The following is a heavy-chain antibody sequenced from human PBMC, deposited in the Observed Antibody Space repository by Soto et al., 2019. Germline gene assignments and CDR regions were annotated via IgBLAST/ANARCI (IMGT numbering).Heavy chain of an antibody. D-gene: IGHD2-21*01. CDR2: TGGSVDT. J-gene: IGHJ3*02. Sequence: EVQLLESGGGLVQPGGSLRLSCAASRFTLRNYVVNWVRQAPGKGLEWVSTTGGSVDTYYPDSVKGRFTISKDNSKNTVYLEMITLRAEDTAVYYCATSGHCGGLRCSSFDMWGQGTVVTVSS. V-gene: IGHV3-23*01. CDR1: RFTLRNYV. CDR3: ATSGHCGGLRCSSFDM.